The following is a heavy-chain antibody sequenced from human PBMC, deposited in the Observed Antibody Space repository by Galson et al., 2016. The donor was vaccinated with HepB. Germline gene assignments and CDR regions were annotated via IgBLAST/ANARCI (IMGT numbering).Heavy chain of an antibody. CDR3: ARDNSHCGRTSCIPTYRYFDL. V-gene: IGHV3-21*01. CDR1: GISFSTFS. CDR2: ISSNGDFI. Sequence: SLRLPCPASGISFSTFSMNWVRQAPGQGLEWLASISSNGDFINYADSVKGRFPIARDNDDNSLFLHMSSLRAEDTAIYYCARDNSHCGRTSCIPTYRYFDLWGRGTLVTVSS. D-gene: IGHD2-2*01. J-gene: IGHJ2*01.